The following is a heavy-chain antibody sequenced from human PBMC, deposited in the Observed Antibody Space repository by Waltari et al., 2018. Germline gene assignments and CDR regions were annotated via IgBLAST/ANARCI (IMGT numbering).Heavy chain of an antibody. CDR1: GFIFDDYA. Sequence: LRVSCATSGFIFDDYAMHWVRQAPGKGLEWVASISRNSGNIEYADSVKGRFTISRDNAENSLYLQMNSLRPDDTALYYCAKDPYGDFHYWYFDLWGRGTPVTVSS. V-gene: IGHV3-9*01. CDR3: AKDPYGDFHYWYFDL. J-gene: IGHJ2*01. CDR2: ISRNSGNI. D-gene: IGHD4-17*01.